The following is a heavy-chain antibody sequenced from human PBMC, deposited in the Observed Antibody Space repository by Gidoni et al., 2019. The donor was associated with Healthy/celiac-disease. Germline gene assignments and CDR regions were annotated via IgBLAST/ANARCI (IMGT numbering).Heavy chain of an antibody. V-gene: IGHV4-30-4*01. CDR2: IYYSGST. J-gene: IGHJ4*02. CDR3: ARDEGPHPVGRKFDY. CDR1: GGPISSGDYY. D-gene: IGHD1-26*01. Sequence: QVQLQESGPGLVKPSQTLSLTCTVSGGPISSGDYYWSWIRQPPGKGLEWIGYIYYSGSTYYNPSLKSRVTISVDTSKNQFSLKLSSVTAADTAVYYCARDEGPHPVGRKFDYWGQGTLVTVSS.